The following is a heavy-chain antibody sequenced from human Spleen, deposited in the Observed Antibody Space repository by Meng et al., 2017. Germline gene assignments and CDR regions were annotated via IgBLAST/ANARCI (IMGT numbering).Heavy chain of an antibody. J-gene: IGHJ4*02. CDR2: ISGSGGST. D-gene: IGHD3-16*02. CDR3: AKDRELYDYVWGSYRQPYYFDY. Sequence: GGSLRLSCAASGFTFSSYAMSWVRQAPGKGLEWVSAISGSGGSTYYADSVKGRFTISRDNSKNTLYLQMNSLRAEDTAVYYCAKDRELYDYVWGSYRQPYYFDYWGQGTLVTVSS. CDR1: GFTFSSYA. V-gene: IGHV3-23*01.